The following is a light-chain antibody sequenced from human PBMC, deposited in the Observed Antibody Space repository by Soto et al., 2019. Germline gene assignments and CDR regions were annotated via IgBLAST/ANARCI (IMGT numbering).Light chain of an antibody. J-gene: IGLJ2*01. V-gene: IGLV2-14*01. CDR1: SSDVGGYNY. CDR3: SSYTSSSTLV. CDR2: EVT. Sequence: QSVLTQPASVSGSPGQSITISCTGTSSDVGGYNYVSWYQHHPGKAPKLMIYEVTYRPSGVSNRFSGSKSGDTASLTISGLQAEDEADYYCSSYTSSSTLVFGGGTQLTVL.